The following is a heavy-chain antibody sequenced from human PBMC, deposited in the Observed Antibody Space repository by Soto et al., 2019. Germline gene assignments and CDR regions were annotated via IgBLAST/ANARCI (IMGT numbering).Heavy chain of an antibody. D-gene: IGHD6-19*01. CDR2: IYPGDSDT. Sequence: GESLKISCNGSGYSFTSYWIGWVRQMPGKGLEWMGIIYPGDSDTRYSPSFQGQVTISADKSISTAYLQWSSLKASDTAMYYCARTGYSSGWGLSVWGQGTTVPVSS. CDR3: ARTGYSSGWGLSV. CDR1: GYSFTSYW. J-gene: IGHJ6*02. V-gene: IGHV5-51*01.